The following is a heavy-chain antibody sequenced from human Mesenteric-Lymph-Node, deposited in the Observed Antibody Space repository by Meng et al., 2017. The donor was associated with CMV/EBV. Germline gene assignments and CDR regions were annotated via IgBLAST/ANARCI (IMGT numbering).Heavy chain of an antibody. CDR2: ISGTGSTI. D-gene: IGHD6-13*01. CDR3: AKDYRFQQPEGS. V-gene: IGHV3-48*03. J-gene: IGHJ5*02. Sequence: GRSLRLSCADSESTFSVNEFNWVRQAPGKGLEWVSYISGTGSTIFYADSVKGRFTISRDNAKKSLFLQMNSLRAEDTAFYYCAKDYRFQQPEGSWGQGTLVTVSS. CDR1: ESTFSVNE.